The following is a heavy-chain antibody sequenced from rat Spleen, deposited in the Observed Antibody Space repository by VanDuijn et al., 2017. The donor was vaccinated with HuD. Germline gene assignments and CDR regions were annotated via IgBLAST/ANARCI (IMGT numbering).Heavy chain of an antibody. CDR3: VRDYSNYSPYWYFDF. CDR1: GFTFTDFY. Sequence: EVKLLESGGGLVQPGGSMRLSCAASGFTFTDFYMNWIRQPAGKAPEWLGFSRNKDYGYTAEYNPSVKGRFTISRDNAKNTQYLQMDSLRSEDTATYYCVRDYSNYSPYWYFDFWGPGTMVTVSS. J-gene: IGHJ1*01. V-gene: IGHV7-7*01. D-gene: IGHD1-2*01. CDR2: SRNKDYGYTA.